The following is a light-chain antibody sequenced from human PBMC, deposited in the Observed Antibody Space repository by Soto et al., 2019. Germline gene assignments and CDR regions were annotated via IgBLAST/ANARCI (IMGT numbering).Light chain of an antibody. J-gene: IGKJ4*01. V-gene: IGKV3-20*01. Sequence: DIVLNRSPGTLSLSPGGGATLSCRGGQSVGSLLGWYQQKPGQAPRLLIYGASSRATGIPDRFSGSGSGTDFTLTISRLEPEDFAVYYCQQYGSSPPRLTFGGGTKVDNK. CDR2: GAS. CDR1: QSVGSL. CDR3: QQYGSSPPRLT.